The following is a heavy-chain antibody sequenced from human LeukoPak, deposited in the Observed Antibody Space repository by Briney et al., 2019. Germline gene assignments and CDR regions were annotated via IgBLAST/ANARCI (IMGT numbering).Heavy chain of an antibody. V-gene: IGHV4-34*01. CDR1: GGSFSGYY. J-gene: IGHJ5*02. D-gene: IGHD3-10*01. CDR2: INHSGST. Sequence: PSETLSLTCAVYGGSFSGYYWSWIRQPPGKGLEWIGEINHSGSTNYNPSLKSRVTISVDTSKNQFSLKLTSVTAADTAVYVCARGGYYGSGNDFRFDPWGQGTLVTVSS. CDR3: ARGGYYGSGNDFRFDP.